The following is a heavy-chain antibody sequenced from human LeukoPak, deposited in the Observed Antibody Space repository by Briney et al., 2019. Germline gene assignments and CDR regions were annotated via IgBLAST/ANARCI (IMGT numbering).Heavy chain of an antibody. D-gene: IGHD4-11*01. V-gene: IGHV4-38-2*01. CDR1: GYSISSGYY. CDR3: ARRGYSKDRGVDY. Sequence: SETLSLTCAVSGYSISSGYYWGWIRQPPGKGLEWIGSIYHSGSTYYNPSLKSRVTISVDTSKNQFSLKLSSVTAADSALYYFARRGYSKDRGVDYWGQGTLVTVSS. J-gene: IGHJ4*02. CDR2: IYHSGST.